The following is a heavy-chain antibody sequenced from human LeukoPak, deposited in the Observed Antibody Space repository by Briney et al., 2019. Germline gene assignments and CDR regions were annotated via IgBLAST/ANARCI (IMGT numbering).Heavy chain of an antibody. D-gene: IGHD6-19*01. CDR1: GFTFSNYG. CDR2: IWYDGRTK. J-gene: IGHJ4*02. V-gene: IGHV3-33*01. CDR3: AREWGRIAVAGGPGY. Sequence: PGGSLRLSCEVSGFTFSNYGMHWVRQAPGKGLEWVALIWYDGRTKFHADSVKGRVTISRDNFENTLYLQMSSLRVEDTAVYYCAREWGRIAVAGGPGYWGQGTLVTVSS.